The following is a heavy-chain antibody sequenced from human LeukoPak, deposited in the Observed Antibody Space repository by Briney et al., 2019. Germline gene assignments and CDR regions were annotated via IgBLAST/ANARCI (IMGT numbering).Heavy chain of an antibody. V-gene: IGHV3-7*03. CDR2: INVDGSEK. D-gene: IGHD3-22*01. CDR1: GFSLSNHW. CDR3: ARGSSGYADY. Sequence: GGSLRLSCAASGFSLSNHWVTWVRQAPGKGPEWVAHINVDGSEKDFLDSVRGRFTISRHNSKNTLYLQMNSLRAEDTAVYYCARGSSGYADYWGQGTLVTVSS. J-gene: IGHJ4*02.